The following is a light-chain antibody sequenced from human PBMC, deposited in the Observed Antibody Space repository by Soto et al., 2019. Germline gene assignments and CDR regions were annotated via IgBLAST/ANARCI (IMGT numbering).Light chain of an antibody. CDR1: ETVIDY. V-gene: IGKV1-39*01. CDR2: SAS. CDR3: QQSFSAPRT. Sequence: DIQMSQSPSSLSASVGDRVTITCRASETVIDYLNWYQQQPGKAPKLLIYSASTLQSGDPSRFRGSGSGTHFSLTISSLQPEDFATLYYQQSFSAPRTFGQGTRLQTK. J-gene: IGKJ2*01.